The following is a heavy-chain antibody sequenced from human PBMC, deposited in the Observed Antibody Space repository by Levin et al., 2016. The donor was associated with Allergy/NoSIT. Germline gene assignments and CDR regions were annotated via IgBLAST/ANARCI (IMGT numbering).Heavy chain of an antibody. J-gene: IGHJ4*02. CDR3: ARIWQQLAPDY. Sequence: PGKALEWLAHIFSNDEKSYSTSLKSRLTISKDTSKSQVVLTMTNMDPVDTATYYCARIWQQLAPDYWGQGTLVTVSS. D-gene: IGHD6-13*01. V-gene: IGHV2-26*01. CDR2: IFSNDEK.